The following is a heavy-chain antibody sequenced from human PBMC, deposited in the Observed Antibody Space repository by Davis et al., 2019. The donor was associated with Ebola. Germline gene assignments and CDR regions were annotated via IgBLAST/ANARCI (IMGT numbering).Heavy chain of an antibody. CDR3: ARSLGDLVLVPAALVPDY. V-gene: IGHV3-48*02. CDR1: GFSFSSYD. D-gene: IGHD2-2*01. Sequence: GESLKISCVASGFSFSSYDMNWVRQAPGKGLEWVSYINSGSTTLKYADSVKGRFTVSRNNAKNSLYLLMNSLRDEDTAMYYCARSLGDLVLVPAALVPDYWGQGTLVTVSA. J-gene: IGHJ4*02. CDR2: INSGSTTL.